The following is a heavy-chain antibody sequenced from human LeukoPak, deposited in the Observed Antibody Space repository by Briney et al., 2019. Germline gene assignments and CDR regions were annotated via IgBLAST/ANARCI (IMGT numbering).Heavy chain of an antibody. CDR3: ARDHPLYDSSGYWFDP. Sequence: ASVKVSCKASGYTFTGYYMHWVRQAPGQGLEWMGWINPNSGGTNYAQKFQGRVTMTRDTSISAAYMELRSLRSDDTAVYYCARDHPLYDSSGYWFDPWGQGTLVTVSS. D-gene: IGHD3-22*01. CDR1: GYTFTGYY. V-gene: IGHV1-2*02. J-gene: IGHJ5*02. CDR2: INPNSGGT.